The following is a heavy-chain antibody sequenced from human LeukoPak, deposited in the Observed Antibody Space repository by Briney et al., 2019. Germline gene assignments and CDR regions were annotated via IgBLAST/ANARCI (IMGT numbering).Heavy chain of an antibody. CDR3: ASSPVTLTHYYYYYMDV. CDR1: GFTFSSYW. CDR2: IKQDGSEK. J-gene: IGHJ6*03. D-gene: IGHD5-18*01. Sequence: GGSLRLSCAASGFTFSSYWMSWVRQAPGKGLEWVANIKQDGSEKYYVDSVKGRFTISRDNAKNSLYLQMNSLRAEDTAVYYCASSPVTLTHYYYYYMDVWGKGTTVTVSS. V-gene: IGHV3-7*05.